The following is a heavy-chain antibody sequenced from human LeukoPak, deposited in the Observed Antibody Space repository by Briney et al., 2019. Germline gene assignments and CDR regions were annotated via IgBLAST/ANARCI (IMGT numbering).Heavy chain of an antibody. Sequence: MPSETLSLTCAVYGGSFSGYYWSWIRHPPGKGLEWIGEINHSGSTNYNPSLKSRATISVNTSKNQFSLNLNSVTAADTAVYYCARHGGAAAGEGFEFWGQGMLVTVSS. CDR3: ARHGGAAAGEGFEF. D-gene: IGHD6-13*01. CDR1: GGSFSGYY. J-gene: IGHJ4*02. V-gene: IGHV4-34*01. CDR2: INHSGST.